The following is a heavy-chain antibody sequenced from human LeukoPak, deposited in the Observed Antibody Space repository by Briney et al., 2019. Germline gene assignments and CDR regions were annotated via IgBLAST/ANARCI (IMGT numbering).Heavy chain of an antibody. CDR3: ASARYSSGWYLGY. J-gene: IGHJ4*02. CDR2: ISGSGDST. D-gene: IGHD6-19*01. Sequence: GGSLRLSCAASGFTFSNYAMRWVRQAPGKGLEWVSGISGSGDSTYYADSVKGRFTISRDNSKNTLYLQMNSLRAEDTAVYYCASARYSSGWYLGYWGQGTLVTVSS. CDR1: GFTFSNYA. V-gene: IGHV3-23*01.